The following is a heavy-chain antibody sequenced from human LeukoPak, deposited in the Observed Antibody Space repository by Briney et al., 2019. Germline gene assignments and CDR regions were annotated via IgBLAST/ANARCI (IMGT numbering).Heavy chain of an antibody. J-gene: IGHJ4*02. V-gene: IGHV4-39*02. CDR3: ARDCTNGVCLADY. CDR2: IYYSGST. Sequence: SETLSLTCTVSGGSISSYYWGWIRQTPGKGLEWSGSIYYSGSTYYNPSLKSRVTISVDTSKNQFSLKLSSVTAADTAVYYCARDCTNGVCLADYWGQGTLVTVSS. CDR1: GGSISSYY. D-gene: IGHD2-8*01.